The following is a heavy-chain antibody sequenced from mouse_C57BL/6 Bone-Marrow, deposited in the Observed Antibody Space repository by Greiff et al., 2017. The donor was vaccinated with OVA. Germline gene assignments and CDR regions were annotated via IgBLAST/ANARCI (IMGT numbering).Heavy chain of an antibody. CDR3: ARKGDYYGSRGY. D-gene: IGHD1-1*01. CDR2: IDPSDSYT. V-gene: IGHV1-50*01. Sequence: VQLQQPGAELVKPGASVKLSCKASGYTFTSYWMQWVKQRPGQGLEWIGEIDPSDSYTNYNQKFKGKATLTVDTSSSTAYMQLSSLTSEDSAVDYCARKGDYYGSRGYWGQGTTLTVSS. J-gene: IGHJ2*01. CDR1: GYTFTSYW.